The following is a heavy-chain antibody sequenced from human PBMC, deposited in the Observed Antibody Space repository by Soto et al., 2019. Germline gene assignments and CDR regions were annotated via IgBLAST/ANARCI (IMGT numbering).Heavy chain of an antibody. CDR3: AEVIAPAYGMDF. Sequence: SVKVSCKASGFTFTSSAVQWVRQARGQRLEWIGWIVVGSGNTNYAQKFQERVTITRDMSTSTAYMELSSLRSEDTAVYYCAEVIAPAYGMDFWGQGTTVTVSS. D-gene: IGHD6-13*01. V-gene: IGHV1-58*01. CDR2: IVVGSGNT. CDR1: GFTFTSSA. J-gene: IGHJ6*02.